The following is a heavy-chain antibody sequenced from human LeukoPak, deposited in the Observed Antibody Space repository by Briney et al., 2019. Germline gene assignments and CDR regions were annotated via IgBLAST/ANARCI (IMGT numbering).Heavy chain of an antibody. D-gene: IGHD2-2*01. V-gene: IGHV1-8*01. J-gene: IGHJ3*02. Sequence: ASVKVSCKASGYTFTSYDINWVRQATGQGLEWMGWMNPNSGNTGYAQKFQGRVTMTRNTSISTAYMELSSLRSEDTAVYYCARGVHQLLFATDAFDIWGQGTMVTVSS. CDR2: MNPNSGNT. CDR1: GYTFTSYD. CDR3: ARGVHQLLFATDAFDI.